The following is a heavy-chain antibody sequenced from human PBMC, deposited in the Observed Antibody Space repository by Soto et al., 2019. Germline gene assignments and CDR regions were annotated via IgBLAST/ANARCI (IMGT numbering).Heavy chain of an antibody. J-gene: IGHJ6*02. CDR3: ARDRYGMDV. Sequence: QVPLVESGGGVVQPGRSLRLSCAASGFTFSSYAMHWVRQAPGKGLEWVAVISYDGSNKYYADSVKGRFTISRDNSKNTLYLQMNSLRAEDTAVYYCARDRYGMDVWGQGTTVTVSS. CDR1: GFTFSSYA. V-gene: IGHV3-30-3*01. CDR2: ISYDGSNK.